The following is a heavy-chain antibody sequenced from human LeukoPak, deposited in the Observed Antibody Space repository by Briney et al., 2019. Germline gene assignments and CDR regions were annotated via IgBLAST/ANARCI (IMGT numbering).Heavy chain of an antibody. CDR2: INHSGST. Sequence: SETLSLTCAVYGGSFSGYYWSWIRQPPGKGLEWIGEINHSGSTNYNPSLKSRVTISVDTSKNQFSLKLSSVTAADTAVYYCARQHIVVVTAIRDWFDPWGQGTLVTVSS. CDR1: GGSFSGYY. V-gene: IGHV4-34*01. D-gene: IGHD2-21*02. J-gene: IGHJ5*02. CDR3: ARQHIVVVTAIRDWFDP.